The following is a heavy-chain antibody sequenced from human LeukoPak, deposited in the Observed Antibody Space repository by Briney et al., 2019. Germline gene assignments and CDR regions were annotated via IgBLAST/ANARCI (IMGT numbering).Heavy chain of an antibody. D-gene: IGHD6-13*01. CDR1: GYTFTSYA. Sequence: ASVKVSCKASGYTFTSYAMHWVRQAPGQRLEWMGWTNAGNGNTKYSQKFQGRVTITRDTSASTAYMELSSLRSEDTAVYYCAAAGKDFFGYWGQGTLVTVSS. V-gene: IGHV1-3*01. J-gene: IGHJ4*02. CDR3: AAAGKDFFGY. CDR2: TNAGNGNT.